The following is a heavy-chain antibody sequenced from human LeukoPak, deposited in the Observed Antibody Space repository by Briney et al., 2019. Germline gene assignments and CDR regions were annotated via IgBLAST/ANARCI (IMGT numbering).Heavy chain of an antibody. V-gene: IGHV1-2*02. CDR1: GYTFTGYY. CDR3: ARVSRFYYDSSGDFDY. D-gene: IGHD3-22*01. J-gene: IGHJ4*02. Sequence: ASVKVSCKASGYTFTGYYMHWVRQAPGQGLEWMGWINANSGATKYAQKFRGRVSMTRDTSINTAYMELSRLRSDDTAIYYCARVSRFYYDSSGDFDYWGQGTLVTVSS. CDR2: INANSGAT.